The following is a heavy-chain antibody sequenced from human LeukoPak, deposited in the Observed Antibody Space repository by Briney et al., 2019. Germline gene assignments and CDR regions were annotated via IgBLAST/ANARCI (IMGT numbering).Heavy chain of an antibody. CDR2: ISGSGGST. D-gene: IGHD1-7*01. V-gene: IGHV3-23*01. CDR3: ARETASITGTIGLPDY. CDR1: GFTFSSYA. J-gene: IGHJ4*02. Sequence: PGGSLRLSCAASGFTFSSYAMSWVRQAPGKGLEWVSAISGSGGSTYYADSVKGRFTISRDNSKNTLYLQMNSLRAEDTAVYYCARETASITGTIGLPDYWGQGTLVTVSS.